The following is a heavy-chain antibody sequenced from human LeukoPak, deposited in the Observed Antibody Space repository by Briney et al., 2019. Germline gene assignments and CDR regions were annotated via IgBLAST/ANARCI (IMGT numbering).Heavy chain of an antibody. CDR2: IYHSGST. Sequence: PSETLSLTCAVSGGSISSGGYSWSWIRQPPGKGLEWIGYIYHSGSTYYNPSLKSRVTISVDRSKNQFSLKLSSVTAADTAVYYCARENLFGELKYFDYWGQGTLVTVSS. CDR1: GGSISSGGYS. CDR3: ARENLFGELKYFDY. V-gene: IGHV4-30-2*01. D-gene: IGHD3-10*02. J-gene: IGHJ4*02.